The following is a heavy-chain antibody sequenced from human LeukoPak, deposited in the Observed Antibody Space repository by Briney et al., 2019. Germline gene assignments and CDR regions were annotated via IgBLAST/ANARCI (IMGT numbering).Heavy chain of an antibody. V-gene: IGHV1-18*01. D-gene: IGHD3-22*01. Sequence: GASVKVSCKASGYTFTSYGISWVRQAPGQGLEWMGWISAYNGNTNYAQKLQGRVTMTTDTSTSTAYVELRSLRSDDTAVYYCARGTDRLGMIVVIITPGAFDAWGQGTMVTVSS. J-gene: IGHJ3*01. CDR1: GYTFTSYG. CDR2: ISAYNGNT. CDR3: ARGTDRLGMIVVIITPGAFDA.